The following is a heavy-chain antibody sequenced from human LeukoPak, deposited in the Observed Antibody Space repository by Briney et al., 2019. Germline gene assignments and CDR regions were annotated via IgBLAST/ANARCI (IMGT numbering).Heavy chain of an antibody. CDR1: GFTFSSYS. Sequence: GGSLRLSCAASGFTFSSYSMNWVRQAPGKGLEWVSSISNSSSYIYYADSVKGRFTISRDNAKNSLYLQMNSLRAEDTAVYYCANERGIAAAGNDYWGQGTLVTVSS. D-gene: IGHD6-13*01. J-gene: IGHJ4*02. V-gene: IGHV3-21*01. CDR2: ISNSSSYI. CDR3: ANERGIAAAGNDY.